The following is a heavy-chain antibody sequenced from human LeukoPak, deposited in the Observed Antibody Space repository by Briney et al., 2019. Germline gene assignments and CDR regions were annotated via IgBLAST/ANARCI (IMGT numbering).Heavy chain of an antibody. J-gene: IGHJ3*02. CDR2: ISAYNGNT. D-gene: IGHD3-22*01. V-gene: IGHV1-18*01. Sequence: GASVKVSCKASGYTFTSYGICWVRQAPGQGLEWMGWISAYNGNTNYAQKLQGRVTMTTDTSTSTAYMELRSLRSDDTAVYYCARNYDQVSNDAFDIWGQGTMVTVSS. CDR1: GYTFTSYG. CDR3: ARNYDQVSNDAFDI.